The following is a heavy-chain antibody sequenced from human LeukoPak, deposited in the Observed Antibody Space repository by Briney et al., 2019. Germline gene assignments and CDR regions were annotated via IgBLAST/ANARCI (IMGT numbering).Heavy chain of an antibody. CDR2: IRYDGSNE. Sequence: GGSLRLSCAASGFTFSTYGMHWVRQAPAKGLEWVAFIRYDGSNEYYADSVKGRFTISRDNSKNTLYLQMNSLRDEDTAVYYCAKDVAVYYYYMDVWGKGTTVTVSS. CDR3: AKDVAVYYYYMDV. J-gene: IGHJ6*03. CDR1: GFTFSTYG. V-gene: IGHV3-30*02.